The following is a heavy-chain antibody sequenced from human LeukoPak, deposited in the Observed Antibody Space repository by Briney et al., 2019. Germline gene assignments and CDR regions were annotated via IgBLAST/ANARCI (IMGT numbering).Heavy chain of an antibody. CDR3: ARDWDYGDYLHAFDI. V-gene: IGHV4-34*01. D-gene: IGHD4-17*01. Sequence: SETLSLTCAVYGGSFSGYYWSWIRQPPGKGLEWIGEVNHSGSTNYNPSLKSRVTISVDTSKNQFSLKLRSVTAADTAVYYCARDWDYGDYLHAFDIWGQGTTVTVSS. J-gene: IGHJ3*02. CDR1: GGSFSGYY. CDR2: VNHSGST.